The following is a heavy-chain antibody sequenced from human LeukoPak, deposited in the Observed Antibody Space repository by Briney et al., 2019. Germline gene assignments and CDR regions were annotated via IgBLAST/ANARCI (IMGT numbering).Heavy chain of an antibody. CDR3: AGTYCGGDCSRADAFDI. J-gene: IGHJ3*02. D-gene: IGHD2-21*02. CDR1: GYSFTSYW. V-gene: IGHV5-51*01. CDR2: IYPGDSDT. Sequence: GESLKISCKGSGYSFTSYWIGWVRQMPGKGLEWMGIIYPGDSDTRYSPSFQGQVTISADKSISTVYLQWSSLKASDTAMYYCAGTYCGGDCSRADAFDIWGQGTMVTVSS.